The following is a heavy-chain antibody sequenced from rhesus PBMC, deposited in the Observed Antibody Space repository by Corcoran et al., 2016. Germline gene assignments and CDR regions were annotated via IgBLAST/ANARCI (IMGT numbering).Heavy chain of an antibody. CDR3: ARRSLNTGTSFDY. V-gene: IGHV2-1*01. Sequence: QVTLKESGPSLVKPTQNLTLACTFSGFSPSTKGLGMGLVRQARRKTPELLSHIYWDDDKRYSTSLKYRLTISNDTSKNQVVLTRTNMDPVDTSTYYCARRSLNTGTSFDYWGQGIQVTVSS. CDR2: IYWDDDK. CDR1: GFSPSTKGLG. J-gene: IGHJ4*01. D-gene: IGHD1-38*01.